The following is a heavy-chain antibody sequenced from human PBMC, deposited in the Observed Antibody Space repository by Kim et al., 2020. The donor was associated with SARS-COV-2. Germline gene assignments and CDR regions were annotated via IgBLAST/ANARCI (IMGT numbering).Heavy chain of an antibody. D-gene: IGHD1-1*01. Sequence: ADSVKGRFTNSRDHVKNPLYLQMNSLRAEDTAVYYCAKDPDEGEPTTSDWGPGATVTVSS. V-gene: IGHV3-23*01. J-gene: IGHJ4*02. CDR3: AKDPDEGEPTTSD.